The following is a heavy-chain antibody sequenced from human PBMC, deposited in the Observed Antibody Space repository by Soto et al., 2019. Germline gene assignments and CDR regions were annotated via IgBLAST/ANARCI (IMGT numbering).Heavy chain of an antibody. J-gene: IGHJ5*02. Sequence: TSETLSLTCTVSSGSISTYYWSWIRQPPGKGLEWIGYIYYSGRTNYNPSLKSRVTISLDTSRNQFSLRLSSVTAADTAVYYCATLQREWYSSSSGLGWFDPWGQGTLVTVSS. CDR1: SGSISTYY. CDR3: ATLQREWYSSSSGLGWFDP. V-gene: IGHV4-59*01. CDR2: IYYSGRT. D-gene: IGHD6-6*01.